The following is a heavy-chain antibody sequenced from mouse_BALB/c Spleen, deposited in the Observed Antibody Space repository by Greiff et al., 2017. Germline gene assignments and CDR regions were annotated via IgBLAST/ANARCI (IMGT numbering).Heavy chain of an antibody. J-gene: IGHJ4*01. D-gene: IGHD1-2*01. CDR3: ASQYYGYRAMDY. CDR2: IWGGGST. V-gene: IGHV2-6-4*01. Sequence: VNVVESGPGLVAPSQSLSITCTVSGFSLSRYSVHWVRQPPGKGLEWLGMIWGGGSTDYNSALKSRLSISKDNSKSQVFLKMNSLQTDDTAMYYCASQYYGYRAMDYWGQGTSVTVSS. CDR1: GFSLSRYS.